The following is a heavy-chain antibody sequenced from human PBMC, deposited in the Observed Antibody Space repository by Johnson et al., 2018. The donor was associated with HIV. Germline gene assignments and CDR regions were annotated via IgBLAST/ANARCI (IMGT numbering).Heavy chain of an antibody. Sequence: QVQLVESGGGLVKPGGSPRLSCAASGFTFSDHYMAWIRQAPGKGLEWVSYISSSGSTIYYADSVKGRFTISRDNAKNSLYLQMNSLRAEDTAVYYCARAEIYEGRVGDFAFDIWGRGTMVTVSS. J-gene: IGHJ3*02. CDR1: GFTFSDHY. CDR2: ISSSGSTI. V-gene: IGHV3-11*04. CDR3: ARAEIYEGRVGDFAFDI. D-gene: IGHD3-10*01.